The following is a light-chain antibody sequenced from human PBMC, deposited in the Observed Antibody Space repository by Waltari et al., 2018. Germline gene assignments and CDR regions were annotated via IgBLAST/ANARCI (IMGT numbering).Light chain of an antibody. CDR2: AAS. V-gene: IGKV1-39*01. CDR3: QQSYSNPLT. Sequence: DIQMTQSPSALSASVGDRVTITCRASQNIGRYLNWYEQKPGKAPKLLIHAASTLQGGVPSRISGSGSVTDFALTISSLQPEDFATYYCQQSYSNPLTFGQGTRLEI. CDR1: QNIGRY. J-gene: IGKJ5*01.